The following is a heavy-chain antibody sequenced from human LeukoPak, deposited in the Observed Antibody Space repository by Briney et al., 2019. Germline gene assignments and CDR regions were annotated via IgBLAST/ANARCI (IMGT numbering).Heavy chain of an antibody. D-gene: IGHD3-10*01. CDR3: ARGEFTTLHGMDV. CDR2: IYHSGST. Sequence: SETLSLTCAVSGGSISSGGYSWSWIRQPPGKGLEWIGYIYHSGSTYYNPSLKSRVTISVDRSKNQFSLKLSSVTAADTAVYYCARGEFTTLHGMDVWGQGTTVTVSS. CDR1: GGSISSGGYS. J-gene: IGHJ6*02. V-gene: IGHV4-30-2*01.